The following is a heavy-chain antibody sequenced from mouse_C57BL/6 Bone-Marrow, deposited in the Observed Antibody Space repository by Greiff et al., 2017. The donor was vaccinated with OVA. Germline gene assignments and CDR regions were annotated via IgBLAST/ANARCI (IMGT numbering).Heavy chain of an antibody. V-gene: IGHV1-72*01. J-gene: IGHJ4*01. CDR2: IDPNSGGT. CDR1: GYTFTSYW. CDR3: ARLREDYAMDY. Sequence: QVQLQQPGAELVKPGASVKLSCKASGYTFTSYWMHWVKQRPGRGLEWIGRIDPNSGGTTYNEKFKSKATLTVDKPSSTAYMQLSSGTSEDSSVYYCARLREDYAMDYWGQGTSVTVAS.